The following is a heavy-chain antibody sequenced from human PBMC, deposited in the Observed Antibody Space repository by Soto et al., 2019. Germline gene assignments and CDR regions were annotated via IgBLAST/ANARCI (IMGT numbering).Heavy chain of an antibody. V-gene: IGHV3-15*01. Sequence: GGSLRLSCAASAFTFSNAWMSWVRQAPGKGLEWVGRIKSKTDGGTTDYAAPVKGRFTISRDDSKNTLYLQMNSLKTEDTAVYYCTTVNYYDSSGYWAQGYWGEGTLVTVSS. CDR2: IKSKTDGGTT. CDR1: AFTFSNAW. J-gene: IGHJ4*02. D-gene: IGHD3-22*01. CDR3: TTVNYYDSSGYWAQGY.